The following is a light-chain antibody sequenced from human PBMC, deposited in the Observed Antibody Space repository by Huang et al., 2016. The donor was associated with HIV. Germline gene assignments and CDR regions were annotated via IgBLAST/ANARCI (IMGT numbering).Light chain of an antibody. Sequence: EIVMTQSPATLSVSPGERATLSCMASQNIGGSLAWYQKKPGQAPRLLIYEASTRATGIPARFSGSESGTDFTLNISSLQSEDFAVYYCQQYNDWSAVTFGGGTKVEN. J-gene: IGKJ4*01. CDR1: QNIGGS. V-gene: IGKV3-15*01. CDR2: EAS. CDR3: QQYNDWSAVT.